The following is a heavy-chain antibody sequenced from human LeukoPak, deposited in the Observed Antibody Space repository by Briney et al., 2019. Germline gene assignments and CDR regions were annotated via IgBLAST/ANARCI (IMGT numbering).Heavy chain of an antibody. Sequence: ASVKVSCKASGYTFTSYYMHWVRQAPGQGLEWMGIINPSGGSTSYAQKFQGRVTMTRDTSTSTVYMELSSLRSEDTAVYYCATGRHVDTAMVAERDFDYWGQGTLVTVSS. D-gene: IGHD5-18*01. V-gene: IGHV1-46*01. CDR1: GYTFTSYY. J-gene: IGHJ4*02. CDR3: ATGRHVDTAMVAERDFDY. CDR2: INPSGGST.